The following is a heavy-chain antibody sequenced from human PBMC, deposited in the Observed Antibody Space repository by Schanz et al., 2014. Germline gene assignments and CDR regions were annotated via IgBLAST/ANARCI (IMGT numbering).Heavy chain of an antibody. CDR1: GFPFSDYF. D-gene: IGHD2-21*01. CDR2: ISGSSRTI. V-gene: IGHV3-11*04. CDR3: ARDGYSVVVISPTESFDI. Sequence: QVQLVDSGGGLVKPGGSLRLSCTASGFPFSDYFMAWIRQPPGGGLEGVSYISGSSRTIYYADSMKGRFTVSRDNAENALYLQMNSLRAEDTAVYYCARDGYSVVVISPTESFDIWGQGTMVTVSP. J-gene: IGHJ3*02.